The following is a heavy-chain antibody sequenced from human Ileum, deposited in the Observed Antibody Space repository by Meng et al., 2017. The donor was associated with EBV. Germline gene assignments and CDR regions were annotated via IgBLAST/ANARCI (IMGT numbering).Heavy chain of an antibody. Sequence: GPGLGKPSAPLSLARAYSGSSIRSTNWWGWNRQPPGKGLEWIGYIYYSGSTSYNPSLKSRVTMSVDTSKNQFSLNLNSVTAVDTAVYYCARNVPGTSAYYDWGQGTLVTVSS. V-gene: IGHV4-28*01. J-gene: IGHJ4*02. CDR2: IYYSGST. D-gene: IGHD3-22*01. CDR1: GSSIRSTNW. CDR3: ARNVPGTSAYYD.